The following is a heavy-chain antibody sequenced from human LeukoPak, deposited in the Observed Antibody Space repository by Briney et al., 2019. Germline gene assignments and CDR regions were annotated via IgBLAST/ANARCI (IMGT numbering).Heavy chain of an antibody. CDR3: ARSLITPNWFDP. Sequence: SETLSLTCTVSGGSISSYYWSWIRQPPGKGLEWIGYINYSGSTNHNPSLKSRVTISVDTTENQFSLKLSSVTAADTAVYYCARSLITPNWFDPWGQGTLVTVSS. V-gene: IGHV4-59*01. J-gene: IGHJ5*02. CDR1: GGSISSYY. D-gene: IGHD3-16*01. CDR2: INYSGST.